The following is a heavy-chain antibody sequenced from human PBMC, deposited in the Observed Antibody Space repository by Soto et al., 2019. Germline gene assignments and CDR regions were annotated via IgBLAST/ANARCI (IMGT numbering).Heavy chain of an antibody. J-gene: IGHJ4*02. V-gene: IGHV3-73*01. D-gene: IGHD4-17*01. CDR3: TRPDYGDYPEFDY. CDR1: GFTFSGSA. Sequence: GGSLRLSCAASGFTFSGSAMHWVRQASGKGLEWVGRIRSKANSYATAYAASVKGRFTISRDDSKNTAYLQMNSLKTEDTAVYYCTRPDYGDYPEFDYWGQGTLVTVSS. CDR2: IRSKANSYAT.